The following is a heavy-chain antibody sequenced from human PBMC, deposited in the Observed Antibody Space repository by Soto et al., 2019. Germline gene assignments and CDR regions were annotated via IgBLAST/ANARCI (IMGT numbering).Heavy chain of an antibody. D-gene: IGHD1-26*01. CDR2: ISGSGGST. CDR1: GFTFSSYA. CDR3: AKAGDFYSGSYDYYGMDV. J-gene: IGHJ6*02. V-gene: IGHV3-23*01. Sequence: PGGSLRLSCAASGFTFSSYAMSWVRQAPGKGLEWVSAISGSGGSTYYADSVKGRFTISRDNSKNTLYLQMSSLRAEDTAVYYCAKAGDFYSGSYDYYGMDVWGQGTTVTVSS.